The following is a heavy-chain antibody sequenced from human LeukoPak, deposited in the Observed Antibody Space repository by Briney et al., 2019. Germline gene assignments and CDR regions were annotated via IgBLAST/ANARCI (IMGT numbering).Heavy chain of an antibody. CDR2: INPNSAAS. Sequence: ASVKVSCKASGYSCSGHYIHWVRQAPGQGLEWMVQINPNSAASQYAQKFQYRVTMTSDTSINMAYMELRSLRSDDTAVYYCARDFYGSRPGAFDYWGQGTLITVSS. D-gene: IGHD3-10*01. V-gene: IGHV1-2*06. CDR3: ARDFYGSRPGAFDY. J-gene: IGHJ4*02. CDR1: GYSCSGHY.